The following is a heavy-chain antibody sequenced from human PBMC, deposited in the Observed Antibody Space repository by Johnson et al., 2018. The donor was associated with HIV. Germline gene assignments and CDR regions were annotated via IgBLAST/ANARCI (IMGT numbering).Heavy chain of an antibody. CDR3: AILTDRISAFDI. D-gene: IGHD1-14*01. CDR2: IYSGGNT. Sequence: VQLVESGGGLIQPGGSLRLSCAASGLTVSSNYMNWVRQAPGKGLEWVSVIYSGGNTYYADSVKGRFSISRDNSKNTVYLQMNNLRAEDTAVYYCAILTDRISAFDIWGQGTMVTVSS. CDR1: GLTVSSNY. V-gene: IGHV3-53*01. J-gene: IGHJ3*02.